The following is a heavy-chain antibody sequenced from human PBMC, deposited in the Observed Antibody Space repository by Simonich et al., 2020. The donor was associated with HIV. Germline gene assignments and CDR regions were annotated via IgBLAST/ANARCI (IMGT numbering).Heavy chain of an antibody. CDR3: AKDQLGTDGFDI. CDR2: IGIRDTT. CDR1: GFTFSNYA. Sequence: EVQLLESGGGLVQPGGSLRLSCAGSGFTFSNYAMTWVRQAPGKGLEWVSGIGIRDTTYYADSVMVRFIISRDNSKNTLYLQMDSLRAGDTALYYCAKDQLGTDGFDIWGQGTMVTVSS. V-gene: IGHV3-23*01. J-gene: IGHJ3*02. D-gene: IGHD7-27*01.